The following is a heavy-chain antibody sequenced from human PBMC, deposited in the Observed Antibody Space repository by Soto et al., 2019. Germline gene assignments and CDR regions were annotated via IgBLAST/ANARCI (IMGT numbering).Heavy chain of an antibody. V-gene: IGHV3-30*04. CDR1: GFIFSSYS. J-gene: IGHJ4*02. D-gene: IGHD5-18*01. CDR2: ISYDGSNK. Sequence: QVQLVESGGGVVQPGRSLRLSCAASGFIFSSYSIHWVRQAPGKGLEWVAVISYDGSNKYYAESVKGRFTISRDNSKNTMYLQMNSLRAEDTAVYYCARDAPWIQLGSTFDYWGQGTLVTVSS. CDR3: ARDAPWIQLGSTFDY.